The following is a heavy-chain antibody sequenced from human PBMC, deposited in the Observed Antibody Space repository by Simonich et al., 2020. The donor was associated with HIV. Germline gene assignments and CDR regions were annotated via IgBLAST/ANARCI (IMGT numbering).Heavy chain of an antibody. J-gene: IGHJ3*02. CDR2: IDPEDAKT. V-gene: IGHV1-69-2*01. Sequence: EVQLVQSGAEVKKPGATVKISCKVSGYTFTDYYIHWVQQAPGEGLEWMRVIDPEDAKTIYAEKFQGRVTITADTSTDTAYMELSSLRSEDTAVYYCATKRGNLVGADAFDIWGQGTMVTVSS. CDR3: ATKRGNLVGADAFDI. CDR1: GYTFTDYY. D-gene: IGHD1-26*01.